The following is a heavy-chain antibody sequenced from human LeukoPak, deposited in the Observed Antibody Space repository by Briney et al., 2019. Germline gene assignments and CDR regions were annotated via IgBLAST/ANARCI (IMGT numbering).Heavy chain of an antibody. V-gene: IGHV4-59*08. CDR2: IYYSRST. CDR3: ARLSAVVTTYNWFDP. D-gene: IGHD2-21*02. J-gene: IGHJ5*02. Sequence: SETLSLTCTVSGGSISDYYWSWIRQPPGKGLEWIGYIYYSRSTNYNPSLKSRVTISVDTSKNQFSLKLSSVTAADTAVYYCARLSAVVTTYNWFDPWGQGTLVTVSS. CDR1: GGSISDYY.